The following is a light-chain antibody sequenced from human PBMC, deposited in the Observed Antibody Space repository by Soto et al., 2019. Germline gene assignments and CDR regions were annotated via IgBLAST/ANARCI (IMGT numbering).Light chain of an antibody. CDR3: SSFTTSSTLV. Sequence: QSVLTQPASVSGSPGQPITISCTGTSSDVGSFDSVAWYQHNPGKAPKLMIYDVGNRPSGVSSRFSGSKSGNTASLSISGLQTEDEANYYCSSFTTSSTLVFGTGTKVTVL. V-gene: IGLV2-14*01. CDR2: DVG. CDR1: SSDVGSFDS. J-gene: IGLJ1*01.